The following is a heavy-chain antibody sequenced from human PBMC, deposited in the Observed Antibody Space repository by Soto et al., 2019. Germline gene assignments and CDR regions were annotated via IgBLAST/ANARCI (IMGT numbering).Heavy chain of an antibody. CDR1: GYSFTSYW. CDR2: IYPIDSDT. J-gene: IGHJ3*02. D-gene: IGHD2-15*01. CDR3: ARPRGYCSGGSCYSAAFDI. Sequence: GESLKISCEASGYSFTSYWIGWVRQMPGKGLEWMGIIYPIDSDTRYSPSFQGQVTISADKSISTAYLQWGSLKASDTAMYYCARPRGYCSGGSCYSAAFDIWGQGTMVTVSS. V-gene: IGHV5-51*01.